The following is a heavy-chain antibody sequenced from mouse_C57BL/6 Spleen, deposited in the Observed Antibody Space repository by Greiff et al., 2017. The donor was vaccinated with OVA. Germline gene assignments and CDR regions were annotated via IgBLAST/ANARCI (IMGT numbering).Heavy chain of an antibody. CDR1: GFTFSSYG. CDR3: ARHPDGYFAY. J-gene: IGHJ3*01. CDR2: ISSGGSYT. Sequence: EVKLVESGGDLVKPGGSLKLSCAASGFTFSSYGMSWVRQTPDKRLEWVATISSGGSYTYYPDSVKGRFTISRDNAKNTLYLQMSSLKSEDTAMYYWARHPDGYFAYWGQGTLVTVSA. D-gene: IGHD2-3*01. V-gene: IGHV5-6*01.